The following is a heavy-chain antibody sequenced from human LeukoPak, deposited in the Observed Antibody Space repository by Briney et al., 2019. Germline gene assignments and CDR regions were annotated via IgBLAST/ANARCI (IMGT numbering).Heavy chain of an antibody. D-gene: IGHD2-15*01. J-gene: IGHJ4*02. V-gene: IGHV1-18*01. CDR1: GYTFTSYG. CDR2: ISAYNGNT. Sequence: ASVTVSCKASGYTFTSYGISWVRQAPGQGLEWMGWISAYNGNTNYAQKLQGRVTMTTDTSTSTAYMELRSLRSDDTAVYYCARIGAVVVVAAHFDYWGQGTLVTVSS. CDR3: ARIGAVVVVAAHFDY.